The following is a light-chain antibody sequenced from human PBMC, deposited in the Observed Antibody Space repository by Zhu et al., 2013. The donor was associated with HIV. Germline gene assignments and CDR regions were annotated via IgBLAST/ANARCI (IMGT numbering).Light chain of an antibody. V-gene: IGKV3-20*01. Sequence: EIVLTQSPGTLSLSPGERATLSCRASQTVSSGYLAWYQQKPGQAPRLLIFGASSRASGIPDRFSGSGSGTDFTLTISRLEPEDFAVYYCQQYDSSPLTFGGGTKVEI. J-gene: IGKJ4*01. CDR3: QQYDSSPLT. CDR2: GAS. CDR1: QTVSSGY.